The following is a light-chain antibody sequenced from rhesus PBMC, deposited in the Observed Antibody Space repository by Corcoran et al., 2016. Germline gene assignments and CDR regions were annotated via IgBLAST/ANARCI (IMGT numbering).Light chain of an antibody. CDR2: DVS. CDR3: CSYRSGSTFYI. V-gene: IGLV2S9*01. Sequence: QSALTQPPSVSKSLGQSVTISCTGTSSDIGGYNDVSWYQQHPGTAPRLLIYDVSKRPSGVSDRVSGSKSGNTASLTISGLQAEDEADYYCCSYRSGSTFYIFGAGTRLTVL. CDR1: SSDIGGYND. J-gene: IGLJ1*01.